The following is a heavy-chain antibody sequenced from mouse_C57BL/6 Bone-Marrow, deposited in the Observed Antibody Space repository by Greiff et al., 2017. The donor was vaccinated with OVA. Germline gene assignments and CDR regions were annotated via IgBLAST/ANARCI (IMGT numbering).Heavy chain of an antibody. D-gene: IGHD2-4*01. CDR2: FYPGSGSI. CDR1: GYTFTEYT. V-gene: IGHV1-62-2*01. CDR3: ARHEGGDYDGGNYFDY. Sequence: QVQLQQSGAELVKPGASVKLSCKASGYTFTEYTIHWVKQRSGQGLEWIGWFYPGSGSIKYNEKFKDRATLTADKSSSTVYMELSRLTSEDSAVYFCARHEGGDYDGGNYFDYWGQGTTLTVSS. J-gene: IGHJ2*01.